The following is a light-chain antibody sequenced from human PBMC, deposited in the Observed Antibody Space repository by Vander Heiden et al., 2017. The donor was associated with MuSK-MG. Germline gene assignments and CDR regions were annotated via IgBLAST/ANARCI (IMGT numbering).Light chain of an antibody. CDR3: QQCNSYPYT. Sequence: DIQMTQSPSTLSASIGDRLTITCRASQSVSSWLAWYQQKPGRAPKLLMYKASSLESGVPSRFSGSGSGTEFTLTISSLQPDDFATYYCQQCNSYPYTFGQGTKLEIK. V-gene: IGKV1-5*03. CDR1: QSVSSW. J-gene: IGKJ2*01. CDR2: KAS.